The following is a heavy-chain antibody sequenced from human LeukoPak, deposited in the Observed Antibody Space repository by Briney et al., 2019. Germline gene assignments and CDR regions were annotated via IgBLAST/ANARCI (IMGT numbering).Heavy chain of an antibody. CDR3: ARDLWFGGLLYFDY. CDR1: GGSISSGSCY. CDR2: IYTSGST. Sequence: SETLSLTCTVSGGSISSGSCYWSWIRQPAGKGLEWIGRIYTSGSTNYNPSLKSRVTISVDTSNNQFSLKLSSVTAADTAVYHCARDLWFGGLLYFDYWGQGTLVTVSS. V-gene: IGHV4-61*02. J-gene: IGHJ4*02. D-gene: IGHD3-10*01.